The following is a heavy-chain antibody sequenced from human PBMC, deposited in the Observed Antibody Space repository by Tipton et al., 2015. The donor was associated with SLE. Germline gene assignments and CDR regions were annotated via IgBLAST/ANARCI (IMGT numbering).Heavy chain of an antibody. CDR1: GFTFSSYA. V-gene: IGHV3-30-3*01. J-gene: IGHJ5*02. CDR3: ARGAHST. D-gene: IGHD6-13*01. Sequence: SLRLSCAASGFTFSSYAMHWVRQAPGKGLEWVAVISYDGSNKYYADSVKGRFTISRDNSKNTLYLQMNSLRAEDTAVYYCARGAHSTWGQGTLVTVSS. CDR2: ISYDGSNK.